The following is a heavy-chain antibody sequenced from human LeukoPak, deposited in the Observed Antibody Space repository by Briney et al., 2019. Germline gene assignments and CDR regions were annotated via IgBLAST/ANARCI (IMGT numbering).Heavy chain of an antibody. CDR1: GGTFSSYA. CDR3: ARDPPFITNSPLDY. V-gene: IGHV1-69*04. D-gene: IGHD3-22*01. Sequence: SVKVSCKASGGTFSSYAISWVRQAPGQGLEWMGRIIPILGIANYAQKFQGRVTITADESTSTAYMELSSLRSEDTAVYYCARDPPFITNSPLDYWGQGTLVTVSS. J-gene: IGHJ4*02. CDR2: IIPILGIA.